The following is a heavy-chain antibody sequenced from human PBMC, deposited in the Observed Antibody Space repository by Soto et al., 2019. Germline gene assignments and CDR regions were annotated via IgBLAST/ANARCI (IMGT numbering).Heavy chain of an antibody. CDR3: ARGGYDSSGYYPALYFDY. D-gene: IGHD3-22*01. Sequence: GGSLRLSCSASGFTFSSYVLHWVRQAPGKGLEYVSAVSSDGSITYYADSVKGRFTISRDNSKNTLYLQMNSLRAEDTAVYYCARGGYDSSGYYPALYFDYWGQGTLVTVSS. CDR2: VSSDGSIT. CDR1: GFTFSSYV. J-gene: IGHJ4*02. V-gene: IGHV3-64*04.